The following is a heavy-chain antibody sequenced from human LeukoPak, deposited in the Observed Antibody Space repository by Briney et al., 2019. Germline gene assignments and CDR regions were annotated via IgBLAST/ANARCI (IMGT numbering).Heavy chain of an antibody. CDR2: ISGSGGST. CDR1: GFTFSSHG. CDR3: AKYYYGSSGYYGLLDY. J-gene: IGHJ4*02. D-gene: IGHD3-22*01. Sequence: AGGSLRLSCAASGFTFSSHGMNGVRQAPGKGVEWFAAISGSGGSTYYADSVKSRFTSCRDNAKKMLYLQMNSLRAEDTAVYYCAKYYYGSSGYYGLLDYWGQGTLVTVSS. V-gene: IGHV3-23*01.